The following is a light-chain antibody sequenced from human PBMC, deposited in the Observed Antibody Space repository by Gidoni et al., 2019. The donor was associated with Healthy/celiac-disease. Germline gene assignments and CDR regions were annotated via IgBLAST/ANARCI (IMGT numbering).Light chain of an antibody. CDR1: QSVSSY. V-gene: IGKV3-15*01. Sequence: IVMTQYPATLSVSPGERATLSCRASQSVSSYLAWYQQKPGQAPRLLIYGASTRATGIPARFSGSGSGTEFTLTISSLQSEDFAVYYCQQYNNWPRTFGQGTKVEIK. CDR3: QQYNNWPRT. J-gene: IGKJ1*01. CDR2: GAS.